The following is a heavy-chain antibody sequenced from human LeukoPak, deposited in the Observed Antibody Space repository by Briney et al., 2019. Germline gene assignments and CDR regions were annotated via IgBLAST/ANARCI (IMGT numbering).Heavy chain of an antibody. CDR1: GFTFSSYS. Sequence: GGSLRLSCAASGFTFSSYSMNWVRQAPGMGLEWVSYISSSSSTIYYADSVKGRFTISRDNAKNSLYLQMNSLRAEDTAVYYCARSQGYCSSTSCPGEYFDYWGQGTLVTVSS. J-gene: IGHJ4*02. V-gene: IGHV3-48*01. CDR2: ISSSSSTI. D-gene: IGHD2-2*01. CDR3: ARSQGYCSSTSCPGEYFDY.